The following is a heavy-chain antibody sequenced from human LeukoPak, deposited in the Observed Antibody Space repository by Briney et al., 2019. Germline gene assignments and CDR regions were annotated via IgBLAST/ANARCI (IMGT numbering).Heavy chain of an antibody. J-gene: IGHJ4*02. CDR2: IYTSGST. CDR3: ARLYGSGSSLYFDY. D-gene: IGHD3-10*01. V-gene: IGHV4-61*02. Sequence: SETLSLTCTVSGGSISSGSYYWSWIRQPAGKGLEWIGRIYTSGSTNYNPSLKSRVTISVDTSKNQFSLKLSSVTAADTAVYYCARLYGSGSSLYFDYWGQGTLVTVSS. CDR1: GGSISSGSYY.